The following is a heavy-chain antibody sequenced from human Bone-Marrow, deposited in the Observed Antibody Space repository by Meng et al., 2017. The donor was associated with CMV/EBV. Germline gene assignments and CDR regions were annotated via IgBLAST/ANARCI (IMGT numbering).Heavy chain of an antibody. D-gene: IGHD1-7*01. CDR3: ARDVGITGTTQKNDY. Sequence: ASVKVSCKASGYTFTSYGISWVRQAPGQGLERMGWISAYNGNTNYAQKLQGRVTMTTDTSTSTAYMELRSLRSDDTAVYYCARDVGITGTTQKNDYFGQGTLVTVSS. V-gene: IGHV1-18*01. CDR2: ISAYNGNT. CDR1: GYTFTSYG. J-gene: IGHJ4*02.